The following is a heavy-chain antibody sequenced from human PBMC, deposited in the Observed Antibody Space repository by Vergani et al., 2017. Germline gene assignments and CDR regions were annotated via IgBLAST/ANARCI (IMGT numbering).Heavy chain of an antibody. CDR2: IKQDGSEK. J-gene: IGHJ4*02. V-gene: IGHV3-7*03. CDR3: AREGYDIFTGTWEPNYFDY. D-gene: IGHD3-9*01. CDR1: GFTFSSYW. Sequence: EVQLVESGGGLVQPGGSLRLSCAASGFTFSSYWMSWVRQAPGKGLEWVANIKQDGSEKYYVDSVKGRFTISRDNAKNSLYLQMNSLRAEDTAVYYCAREGYDIFTGTWEPNYFDYWGQGTLVTVSS.